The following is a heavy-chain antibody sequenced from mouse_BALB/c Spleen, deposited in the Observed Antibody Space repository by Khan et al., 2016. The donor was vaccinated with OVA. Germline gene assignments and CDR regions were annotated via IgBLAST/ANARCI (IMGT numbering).Heavy chain of an antibody. J-gene: IGHJ3*01. V-gene: IGHV5-6*01. CDR1: GFTFSTYG. CDR3: ARLAYYDDSEGFAY. D-gene: IGHD1-1*01. CDR2: ISTGGHYT. Sequence: EVELVESGGDLVEPGGSLKLSCAASGFTFSTYGMSWVRQTPDKRLEWVATISTGGHYTYYPDSVRGRVTISRDNAKNTVYLEITSLKSEDTAMFYCARLAYYDDSEGFAYWGQGTLVTVSA.